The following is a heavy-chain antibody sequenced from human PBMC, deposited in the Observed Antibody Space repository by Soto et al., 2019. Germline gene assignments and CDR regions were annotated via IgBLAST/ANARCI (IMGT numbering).Heavy chain of an antibody. V-gene: IGHV4-30-2*01. J-gene: IGHJ5*02. CDR1: GALITSGAYS. CDR3: ARDMSGCSSSDCYLSSWFDP. CDR2: IYQSGST. D-gene: IGHD2-21*02. Sequence: QLQLRESGSGLVKPSQTLSLTCTVSGALITSGAYSWSWIRQPPGKGLEWIGFIYQSGSTHYNPSLKSRVTISVDRSKNHFSLQLTSLTAADTAVYYCARDMSGCSSSDCYLSSWFDPWGPGTLVTVSS.